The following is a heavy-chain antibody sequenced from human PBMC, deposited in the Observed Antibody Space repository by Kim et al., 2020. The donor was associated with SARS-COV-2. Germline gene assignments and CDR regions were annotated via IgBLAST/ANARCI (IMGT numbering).Heavy chain of an antibody. Sequence: SETLSLTCAVYGGSFSGYYWSWIRQPPGKGLEWIGEINHSGSTNYNPSLKSRVTISVDTSKNQFSLKLSSVTAADTAVYYCARGGVVIVVVPAAIVAFDIWGQGTMVTVSS. J-gene: IGHJ3*02. CDR3: ARGGVVIVVVPAAIVAFDI. V-gene: IGHV4-34*01. D-gene: IGHD2-2*02. CDR1: GGSFSGYY. CDR2: INHSGST.